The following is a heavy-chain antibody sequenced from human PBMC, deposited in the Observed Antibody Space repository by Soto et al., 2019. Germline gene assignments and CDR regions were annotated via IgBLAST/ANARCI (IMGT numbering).Heavy chain of an antibody. D-gene: IGHD1-1*01. V-gene: IGHV4-4*07. J-gene: IGHJ5*02. CDR3: VRDGTKTLRDWFDP. CDR2: IHATGPT. CDR1: GVSISGFY. Sequence: SETLSLTCTVSGVSISGFYWSWIRKSAGKGLEWSGRIHATGPTDYNPSLKSRVMMSVDTSKKQFSLKLRSVTAADTAVYYCVRDGTKTLRDWFDPWGQGISVTVSS.